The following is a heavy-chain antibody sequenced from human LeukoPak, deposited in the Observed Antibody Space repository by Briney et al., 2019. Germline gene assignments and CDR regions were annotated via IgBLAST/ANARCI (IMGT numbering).Heavy chain of an antibody. CDR1: GGSISSDLYY. V-gene: IGHV4-61*02. CDR3: ARGDLKSDWFDP. Sequence: SETLSLTCTVSGGSISSDLYYCNWIRQPAGKGLEWIGRFYNSGRTNFNPSLKSRVTISADTSKNQFSLKLRSVTAADTAVYYCARGDLKSDWFDPWGQGTLVIVST. D-gene: IGHD3-3*01. CDR2: FYNSGRT. J-gene: IGHJ5*02.